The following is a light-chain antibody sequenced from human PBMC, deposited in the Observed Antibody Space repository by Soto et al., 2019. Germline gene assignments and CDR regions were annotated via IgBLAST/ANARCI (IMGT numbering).Light chain of an antibody. CDR2: AAS. Sequence: DIQMTQSPSSLSASVGDRVTITCRASQGISNYLAWYQQKPGKVPKLLIYAASTLQSGVPSRFSGSGSGTDFTLTISSLQPEDVATYDCQKYNSATFTFGQGTRLEIK. CDR3: QKYNSATFT. CDR1: QGISNY. J-gene: IGKJ5*01. V-gene: IGKV1-27*01.